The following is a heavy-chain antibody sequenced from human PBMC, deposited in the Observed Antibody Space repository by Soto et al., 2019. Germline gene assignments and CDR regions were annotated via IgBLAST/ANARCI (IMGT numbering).Heavy chain of an antibody. CDR2: ISAHNGDS. CDR3: ARAPATVPNWFDP. CDR1: DYTFENYG. Sequence: ASVKVSCEASDYTFENYGITWVRQAPGQGLEWMGWISAHNGDSNVAQQFQGRLSVTADTSTNTAFMELRSLRSADTAVYYCARAPATVPNWFDPWGQGTLVTVSS. V-gene: IGHV1-18*01. D-gene: IGHD4-4*01. J-gene: IGHJ5*02.